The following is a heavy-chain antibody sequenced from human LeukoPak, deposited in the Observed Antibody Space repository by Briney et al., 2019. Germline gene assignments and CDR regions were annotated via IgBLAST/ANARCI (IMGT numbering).Heavy chain of an antibody. V-gene: IGHV1-69*04. Sequence: GASVKVSCKASGGTFSSYAISWVRQAPGQGLEWMGRIIPIFGIANYAQKFQGRVTITADKSTSTAYMELSSLRSEDTAVYYCARVPPARNDYSNYVDYYGMDVWGQGTTVTVSS. CDR2: IIPIFGIA. D-gene: IGHD4-11*01. J-gene: IGHJ6*02. CDR3: ARVPPARNDYSNYVDYYGMDV. CDR1: GGTFSSYA.